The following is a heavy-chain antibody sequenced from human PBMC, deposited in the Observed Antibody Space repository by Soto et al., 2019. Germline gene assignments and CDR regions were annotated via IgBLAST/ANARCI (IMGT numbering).Heavy chain of an antibody. D-gene: IGHD4-17*01. Sequence: GGSLRLSCAASGFTVSSNYMSWVRQAPGKGLEWVANINQDGSERYYVDSVRGRFTISRGNAENSLYLQLNSLRPEDTAVYYCAVYGYGVSAAAYWGQGTLVTVSS. CDR3: AVYGYGVSAAAY. J-gene: IGHJ4*02. V-gene: IGHV3-7*03. CDR1: GFTVSSNY. CDR2: INQDGSER.